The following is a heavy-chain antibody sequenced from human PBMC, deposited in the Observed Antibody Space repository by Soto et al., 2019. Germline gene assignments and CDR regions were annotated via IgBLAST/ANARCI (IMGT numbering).Heavy chain of an antibody. D-gene: IGHD2-15*01. CDR2: INHSGST. CDR3: ARRYCSDSYCSYFDY. V-gene: IGHV4-34*01. J-gene: IGHJ4*02. CDR1: GGPFSGYY. Sequence: SETLSLTCAVYGGPFSGYYWSWIRQPPGKGLERIGEINHSGSTSYNPSLNSRVTTSVDTSKNQFSLRLSSVTAADTAIYYCARRYCSDSYCSYFDYWGRGTLVTVSS.